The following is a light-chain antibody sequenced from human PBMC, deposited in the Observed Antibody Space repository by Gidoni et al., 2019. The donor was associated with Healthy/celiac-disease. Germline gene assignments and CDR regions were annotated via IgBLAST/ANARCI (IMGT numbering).Light chain of an antibody. CDR3: SSYTSSSTVV. CDR2: DVS. J-gene: IGLJ2*01. Sequence: QSALTQPASVSVSPGQSITISCTGTSSDVGGYNYVSWYQQHPGKATKLMSYDVSNRPSGVSNRFYGSKSGNTASLTISGLQAEDEADYYCSSYTSSSTVVFGGGTKLTVL. V-gene: IGLV2-14*01. CDR1: SSDVGGYNY.